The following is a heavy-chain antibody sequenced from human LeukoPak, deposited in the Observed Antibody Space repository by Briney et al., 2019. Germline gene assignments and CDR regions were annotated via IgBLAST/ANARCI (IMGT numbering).Heavy chain of an antibody. CDR1: GYSFTSYW. D-gene: IGHD2-15*01. V-gene: IGHV5-51*01. Sequence: GESLKISCKGSGYSFTSYWIGWVRQLPGKGLEWMGIIYPGDSDTRYSPSFQGQVTMSADKSISTAYLQWSSLKASDTAIYYCARLPGYCSGGRCYFDYWGQGTLVTVSS. J-gene: IGHJ4*02. CDR3: ARLPGYCSGGRCYFDY. CDR2: IYPGDSDT.